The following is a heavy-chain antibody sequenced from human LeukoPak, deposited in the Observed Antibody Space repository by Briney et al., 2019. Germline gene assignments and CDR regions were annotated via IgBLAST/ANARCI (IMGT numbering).Heavy chain of an antibody. CDR2: IYSSGST. CDR1: GGSISSYY. CDR3: ARHYVFVSGGSSFDY. V-gene: IGHV4-59*08. J-gene: IGHJ4*02. Sequence: PSETLSLTCTVSGGSISSYYWSWIRQPPGKGLEWIGYIYSSGSTNYNPSLKSRITLSLDTSKNQFSLNLNSVTAADTAVYYCARHYVFVSGGSSFDYWGQGTLVTVSS. D-gene: IGHD3-16*01.